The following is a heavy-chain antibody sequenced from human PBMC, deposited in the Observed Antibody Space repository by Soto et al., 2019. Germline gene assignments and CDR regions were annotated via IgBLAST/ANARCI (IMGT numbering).Heavy chain of an antibody. J-gene: IGHJ4*02. CDR3: ARVSDSSGYLDY. Sequence: PSETLSLTCTVSGGSISSCYYYWSWIRQPPGKGLEWIGYIYYSGSTYYNPSLKSRVTISVDTSKNQFSLKLSSVTAADTAVYYCARVSDSSGYLDYWGQGTLVTVSS. CDR2: IYYSGST. CDR1: GGSISSCYYY. D-gene: IGHD3-22*01. V-gene: IGHV4-30-4*01.